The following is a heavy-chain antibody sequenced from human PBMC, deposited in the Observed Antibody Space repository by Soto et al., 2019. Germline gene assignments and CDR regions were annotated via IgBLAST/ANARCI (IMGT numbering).Heavy chain of an antibody. J-gene: IGHJ6*02. V-gene: IGHV3-23*01. CDR2: ISGSGGST. CDR1: GFTFSSYA. Sequence: GGSLRLSCAASGFTFSSYAMSWVRQAPGKGLEWVSAISGSGGSTYYADSVKGRFTISRDNSKNTLYLQMNSLRAEDTAVYYCAKDHAPYYYYGRDVWGQGTTVTVS. CDR3: AKDHAPYYYYGRDV. D-gene: IGHD2-2*01.